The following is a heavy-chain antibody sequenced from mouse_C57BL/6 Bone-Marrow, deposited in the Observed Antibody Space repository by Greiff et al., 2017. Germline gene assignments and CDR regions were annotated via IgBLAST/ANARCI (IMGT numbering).Heavy chain of an antibody. CDR1: GYTFTSYW. Sequence: VKLQQPGAELVKPGASVKLSCKASGYTFTSYWMHWVKQRPGQGLEWIGMIHPNSGSTNYNEKFKSKATLTVDKSSSTAYMQLSSLTSEDSAVYYCASSTTAWGFAYWGQGTLVTVSA. V-gene: IGHV1-64*01. CDR3: ASSTTAWGFAY. D-gene: IGHD1-2*01. CDR2: IHPNSGST. J-gene: IGHJ3*01.